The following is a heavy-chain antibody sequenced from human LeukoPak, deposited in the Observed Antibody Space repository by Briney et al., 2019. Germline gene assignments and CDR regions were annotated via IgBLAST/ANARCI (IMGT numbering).Heavy chain of an antibody. V-gene: IGHV3-30*02. CDR1: GFTFSSYG. Sequence: GGSLRLSCAASGFTFSSYGMHWVRQAPGKGLEWVAFIRYDGSDKFYADSVKGRFTISRDNSKNTLYLQMNSLRAEDTAVYFCAKDIPVRAAAGITGGQGTLVTVSS. J-gene: IGHJ4*02. CDR3: AKDIPVRAAAGIT. CDR2: IRYDGSDK. D-gene: IGHD6-13*01.